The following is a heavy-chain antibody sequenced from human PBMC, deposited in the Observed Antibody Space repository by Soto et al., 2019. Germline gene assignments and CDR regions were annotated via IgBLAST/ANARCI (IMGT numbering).Heavy chain of an antibody. Sequence: EVQLVESGGGLVQPGESLRLSCVASGFTFSTYWMSWVRQAPGKGLEWVASIKQDGSEKFYVGSVRGRFTISRDNAKNSMYLQMNSLTAEDTAVYDCARRSSGRITTALSPLDFWGQGTLVPVSS. J-gene: IGHJ4*02. CDR3: ARRSSGRITTALSPLDF. V-gene: IGHV3-7*03. D-gene: IGHD2-15*01. CDR1: GFTFSTYW. CDR2: IKQDGSEK.